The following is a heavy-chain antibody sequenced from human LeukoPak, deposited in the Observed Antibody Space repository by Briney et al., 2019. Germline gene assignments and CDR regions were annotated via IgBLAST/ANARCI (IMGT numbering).Heavy chain of an antibody. Sequence: SVKVSCKASGYTFTSYAISWVRQAPGQGLEWMGGIIPIFGTANYAQKFQGRVTITADKSTSTAYMELSSLRSEDTAVYYCARPSTGYYYYYMDVWGKGTTVTVSS. CDR3: ARPSTGYYYYYMDV. CDR2: IIPIFGTA. D-gene: IGHD2-8*02. V-gene: IGHV1-69*06. CDR1: GYTFTSYA. J-gene: IGHJ6*03.